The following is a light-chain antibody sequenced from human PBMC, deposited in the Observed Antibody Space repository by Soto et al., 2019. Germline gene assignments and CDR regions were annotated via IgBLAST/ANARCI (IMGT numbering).Light chain of an antibody. V-gene: IGKV3-15*01. Sequence: EIVMTQSPVTLSVSPGERATLSCRASQSVSSNLAWYHQNPGQAPRLLIYGASTRATGIPARFSGSRSGTEFTLTISSLQSEDFAVYYCQQYNNGPRTFGQGTKVEIK. CDR2: GAS. J-gene: IGKJ1*01. CDR3: QQYNNGPRT. CDR1: QSVSSN.